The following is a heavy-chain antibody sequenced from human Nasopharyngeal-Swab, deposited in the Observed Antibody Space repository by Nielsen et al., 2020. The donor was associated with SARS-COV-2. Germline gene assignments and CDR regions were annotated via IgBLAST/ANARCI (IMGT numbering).Heavy chain of an antibody. V-gene: IGHV4-34*01. CDR3: AREAVGGLVDS. J-gene: IGHJ4*02. Sequence: SETLPLTCAVYGGSFSGYYWSWIRQPPGKGLEWIGEINHSGSTNYNPSLKSRVTILIDTSKNQFSLKLNSVTAADTAVYYCAREAVGGLVDSWGQGTLVTVSS. D-gene: IGHD1-26*01. CDR2: INHSGST. CDR1: GGSFSGYY.